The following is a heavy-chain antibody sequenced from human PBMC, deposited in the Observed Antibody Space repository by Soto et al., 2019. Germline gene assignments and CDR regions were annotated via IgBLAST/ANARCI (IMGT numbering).Heavy chain of an antibody. CDR2: MNPNSGNT. CDR1: GYTFTSYD. V-gene: IGHV1-8*01. CDR3: ARDPPGYGEHPTYYFDF. J-gene: IGHJ4*02. Sequence: ASVKVSCKASGYTFTSYDINWVRQATGQGLEWMGWMNPNSGNTGYAQKFQGRVTMTGNTSISTAYMELSRLRSDDTAVYYCARDPPGYGEHPTYYFDFWGQGTLVTVSS. D-gene: IGHD4-17*01.